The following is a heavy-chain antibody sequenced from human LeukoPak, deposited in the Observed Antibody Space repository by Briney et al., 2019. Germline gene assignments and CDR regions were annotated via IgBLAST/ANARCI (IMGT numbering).Heavy chain of an antibody. CDR2: IYYSGNT. Sequence: PSETLSLTCTVSGGSISSSSYYWGWIRQPPGKGLEWIGSIYYSGNTYYNPSLKSRVTISVDTSKNQFSLKLSSVTAADTAVYYCARVRKSSGWGYFDYWGQGTLVTVSS. J-gene: IGHJ4*02. D-gene: IGHD6-19*01. V-gene: IGHV4-39*07. CDR3: ARVRKSSGWGYFDY. CDR1: GGSISSSSYY.